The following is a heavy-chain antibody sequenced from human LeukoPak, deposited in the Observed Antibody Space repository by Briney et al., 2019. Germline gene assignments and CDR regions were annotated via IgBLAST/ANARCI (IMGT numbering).Heavy chain of an antibody. D-gene: IGHD3-22*01. CDR1: GGSISSGGYY. CDR3: ARDTEYYYDSSGSETYFDY. Sequence: SQTLSLTCTVSGGSISSGGYYWSCIRQHPGKGLEWIGYIYYSGSTYYNPSLKSRVTISVDTSKNQFSLKLSSVTAADTAVYYCARDTEYYYDSSGSETYFDYWGQGTLVTVSS. J-gene: IGHJ4*02. V-gene: IGHV4-31*03. CDR2: IYYSGST.